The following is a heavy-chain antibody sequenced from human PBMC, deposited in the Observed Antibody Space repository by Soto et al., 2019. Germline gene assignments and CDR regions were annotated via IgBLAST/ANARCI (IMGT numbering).Heavy chain of an antibody. CDR2: ISSSGSTI. Sequence: QVQLVESGGGLVKPGGSLRLSSAASGFTFSDHYMSWIRQAPGKGLEWISYISSSGSTIYYTDSVKGRFTISRDNAKNSLYLQMNSLRAEDTAVYYCARDRLESRWLGLGYWGQGTVVTVSS. D-gene: IGHD6-19*01. V-gene: IGHV3-11*01. CDR3: ARDRLESRWLGLGY. CDR1: GFTFSDHY. J-gene: IGHJ4*02.